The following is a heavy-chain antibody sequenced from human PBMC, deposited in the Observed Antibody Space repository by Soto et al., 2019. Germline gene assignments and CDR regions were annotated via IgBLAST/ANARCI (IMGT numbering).Heavy chain of an antibody. Sequence: TGGSLRLSCAASGFTFSSYAMSWVRQAPGKGLEWVSSISGSGAGTYYADSVRGRFTISRDNSKNTLYLQVNSLRAEDTALYYCAKGVAYYYYYGMDVWGQGTTVTVSS. CDR3: AKGVAYYYYYGMDV. D-gene: IGHD2-15*01. V-gene: IGHV3-23*01. CDR2: ISGSGAGT. CDR1: GFTFSSYA. J-gene: IGHJ6*02.